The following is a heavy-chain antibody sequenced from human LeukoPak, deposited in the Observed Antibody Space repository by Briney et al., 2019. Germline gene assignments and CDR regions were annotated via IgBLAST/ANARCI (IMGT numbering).Heavy chain of an antibody. V-gene: IGHV3-21*05. D-gene: IGHD2-15*01. J-gene: IGHJ3*02. Sequence: GGSQRLSCAASGFTFSSFSMNWVRQAPGKGLEWVSYIGISGNIYYVDSVKGRFTISRDNAKNSVYLQMNSLRAEDTAVYYCAREGFCSGGSCYSGNAFDIWGQGTMVTVSS. CDR2: IGISGNI. CDR3: AREGFCSGGSCYSGNAFDI. CDR1: GFTFSSFS.